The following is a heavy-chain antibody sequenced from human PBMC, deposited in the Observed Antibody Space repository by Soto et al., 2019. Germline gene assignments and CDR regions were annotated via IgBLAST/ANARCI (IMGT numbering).Heavy chain of an antibody. D-gene: IGHD4-17*01. CDR3: EKDYDYGASLPFDY. J-gene: IGHJ4*02. Sequence: EVQLLEAGGGLVQPGGSLRLSCAASGFSFRNYGMSWVRQAPGKGLEWLSAIIGNGDTTYYADSVRGRFTISRDHSKNTLYLQLNDLGAEYTAIYYCEKDYDYGASLPFDYWGQGTLVTVSS. CDR2: IIGNGDTT. V-gene: IGHV3-23*01. CDR1: GFSFRNYG.